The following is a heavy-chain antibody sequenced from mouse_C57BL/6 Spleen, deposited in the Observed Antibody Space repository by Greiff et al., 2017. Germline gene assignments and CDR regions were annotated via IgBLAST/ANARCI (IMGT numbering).Heavy chain of an antibody. CDR2: IDPSDSYT. CDR1: GYTFTSYW. D-gene: IGHD3-3*01. Sequence: QVQLQQPGAELVMPGPSVKLSCTASGYTFTSYWMHWVKQRPGQGLEWIGEIDPSDSYTNYNQKFTGQSTLTVDKYSSTAYMQLSNLTSEDSAVYYCAGGLRGRGYFDVWGTGTTVTVSS. V-gene: IGHV1-69*01. CDR3: AGGLRGRGYFDV. J-gene: IGHJ1*03.